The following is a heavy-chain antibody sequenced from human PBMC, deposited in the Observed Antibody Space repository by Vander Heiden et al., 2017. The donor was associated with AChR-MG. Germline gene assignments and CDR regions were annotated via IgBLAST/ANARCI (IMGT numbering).Heavy chain of an antibody. V-gene: IGHV4-61*01. D-gene: IGHD6-13*01. CDR1: GGSVSSGSYY. CDR2: IYYSGST. CDR3: ARDDPHIAAAGYDYYYGMDV. Sequence: QVQLQESGPGLVKPSETLSLTCTVSGGSVSSGSYYWGWIRQPPGKGLEWIGYIYYSGSTNYNPSLKSRVTISVDTSKNQFSLKLSSVTAADTAVYYCARDDPHIAAAGYDYYYGMDVWGQGTTVTVSS. J-gene: IGHJ6*02.